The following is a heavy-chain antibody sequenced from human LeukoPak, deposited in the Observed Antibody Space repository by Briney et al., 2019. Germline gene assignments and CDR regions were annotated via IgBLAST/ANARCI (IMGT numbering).Heavy chain of an antibody. Sequence: GESLRLSCETSGFTLKNYWMSWLRRAPGKGLEWVSRSKYDGSTAMYAESVKGRFTISRDNARGTLYLQMNSLRADDTAVYYCAKSDWFDPRGRGILVTVSS. V-gene: IGHV3-74*03. J-gene: IGHJ5*02. CDR2: SKYDGSTA. CDR3: AKSDWFDP. CDR1: GFTLKNYW.